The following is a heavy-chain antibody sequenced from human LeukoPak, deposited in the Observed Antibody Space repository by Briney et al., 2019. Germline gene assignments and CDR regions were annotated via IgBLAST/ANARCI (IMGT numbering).Heavy chain of an antibody. Sequence: GGSLRLSCAASGLTFDDYAMHWIRQAPGKGLEWVSLIGWDGGSSYYADSVKGRFTISRDNSKNSLYLQMNSLRAEDTALYYCAKDRADSGSYSYFDYWGQGTLVTVSS. CDR3: AKDRADSGSYSYFDY. CDR2: IGWDGGSS. V-gene: IGHV3-43D*03. J-gene: IGHJ4*02. CDR1: GLTFDDYA. D-gene: IGHD1-26*01.